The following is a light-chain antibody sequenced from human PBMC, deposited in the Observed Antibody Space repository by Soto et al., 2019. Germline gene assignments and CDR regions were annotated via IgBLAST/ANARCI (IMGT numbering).Light chain of an antibody. CDR1: SSDVGGYNY. CDR3: SSYSSSSAPVV. J-gene: IGLJ2*01. Sequence: QSALTQPASVSGSPGQSITISCTGTSSDVGGYNYVSWYQLHPGKAPKLMIYDVRNRPSGVSNRFSGSKSGSTASLTISGLQAEDEADYYCSSYSSSSAPVVFGGGTKLTVL. V-gene: IGLV2-14*03. CDR2: DVR.